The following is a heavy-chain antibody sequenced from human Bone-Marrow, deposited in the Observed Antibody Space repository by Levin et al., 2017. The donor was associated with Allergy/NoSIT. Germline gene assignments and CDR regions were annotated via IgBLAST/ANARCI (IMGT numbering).Heavy chain of an antibody. Sequence: AGGSLRLSCAASGFIFNTFALSWVRQTPGKGLEWVSTIGGSGTNTYYADSVRGRFTISRDNSGNTRYLQMNSLRAEDTAIYSCAKGVSSIDLSEYRDFYYYSVDDWGRGTTVTVSS. CDR3: AKGVSSIDLSEYRDFYYYSVDD. CDR2: IGGSGTNT. V-gene: IGHV3-23*01. D-gene: IGHD2-2*01. CDR1: GFIFNTFA. J-gene: IGHJ6*03.